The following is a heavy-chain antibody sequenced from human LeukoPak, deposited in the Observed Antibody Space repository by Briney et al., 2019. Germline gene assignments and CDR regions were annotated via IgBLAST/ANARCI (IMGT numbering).Heavy chain of an antibody. D-gene: IGHD2-8*01. CDR3: TTAPRYCTNGVCYEPFDY. Sequence: PGGSLRLSCAASGFTFSNAWMSWVRQAPGKGLEWVGRIKSKTDGGTTDYAASVKGRFTISRDDSKNTLYLQMNSLKTEDTAVYYCTTAPRYCTNGVCYEPFDYWGQGTLVTVSS. CDR2: IKSKTDGGTT. J-gene: IGHJ4*02. CDR1: GFTFSNAW. V-gene: IGHV3-15*01.